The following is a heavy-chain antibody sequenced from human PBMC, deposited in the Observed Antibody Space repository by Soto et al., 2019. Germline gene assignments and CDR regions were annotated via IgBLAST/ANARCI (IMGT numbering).Heavy chain of an antibody. V-gene: IGHV3-20*04. CDR3: ARAPGYYGDFFDY. Sequence: PGGSLRLCCAAFGFPFDDDGMIWVRQAPGKGLEWVSGINRDGGSTGYADSVKGRFTIPRDNAKNSLYLQMNSLRAEDTAFYYCARAPGYYGDFFDYWGQGSLVTVSS. CDR1: GFPFDDDG. J-gene: IGHJ4*02. D-gene: IGHD4-17*01. CDR2: INRDGGST.